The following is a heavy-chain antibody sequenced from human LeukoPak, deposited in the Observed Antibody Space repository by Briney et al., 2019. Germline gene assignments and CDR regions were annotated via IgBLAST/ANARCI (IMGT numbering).Heavy chain of an antibody. J-gene: IGHJ4*02. D-gene: IGHD1-26*01. V-gene: IGHV4-4*02. CDR1: GGSISSSNW. CDR2: IYHSGST. Sequence: PSGTPSLTCAVSGGSISSSNWWSWVRQPPGKGLEWIGEIYHSGSTNYNPSLKSRVTISVDKSKNQFSLKLSSVTAADTAVYYCASKTWELRSFDYWGQGTLVTVSS. CDR3: ASKTWELRSFDY.